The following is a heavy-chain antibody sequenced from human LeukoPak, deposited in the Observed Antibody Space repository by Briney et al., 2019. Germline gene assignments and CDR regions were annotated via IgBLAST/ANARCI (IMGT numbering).Heavy chain of an antibody. D-gene: IGHD1-20*01. CDR2: INHSGST. CDR1: IDPIRSYY. J-gene: IGHJ6*03. CDR3: ARGRPSYNWKHGYYYYMDV. V-gene: IGHV4-34*01. Sequence: PSETLSLTCTVSIDPIRSYYWMWMRQPPGKGREGMGEINHSGSTNYNPSLKRRVTISVDTSKNQCSLKPRPVNAADPAVYYCARGRPSYNWKHGYYYYMDVSGEGTPVTLSS.